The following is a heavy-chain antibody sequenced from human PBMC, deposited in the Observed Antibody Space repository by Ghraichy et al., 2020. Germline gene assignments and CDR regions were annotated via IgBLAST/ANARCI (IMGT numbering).Heavy chain of an antibody. Sequence: GGSLRLSCAASGFTFSDHYMDWVRQAPGKGLEWVGRTRNKANSYTTEYAASVKGRFTISRDDSKNSLYLQMNSLKTEDTAVYYCARLVATITGYYFDYWGQGTLVTVSS. CDR2: TRNKANSYTT. D-gene: IGHD5-12*01. V-gene: IGHV3-72*01. CDR1: GFTFSDHY. J-gene: IGHJ4*02. CDR3: ARLVATITGYYFDY.